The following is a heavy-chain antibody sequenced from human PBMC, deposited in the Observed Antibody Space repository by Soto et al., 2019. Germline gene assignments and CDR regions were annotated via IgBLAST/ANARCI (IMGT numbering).Heavy chain of an antibody. J-gene: IGHJ6*02. CDR2: ISGSGGST. Sequence: GGSLRLSCAASGFTFSSYAMSWVRQAPGKGLEWVSAISGSGGSTYYADSVKGRFTISRDNSKNTLYLQMNSLRAEDTAVYYCAKPGYSSSWYDYYYYGMDVWGQGTTVTVSS. CDR1: GFTFSSYA. D-gene: IGHD6-13*01. V-gene: IGHV3-23*01. CDR3: AKPGYSSSWYDYYYYGMDV.